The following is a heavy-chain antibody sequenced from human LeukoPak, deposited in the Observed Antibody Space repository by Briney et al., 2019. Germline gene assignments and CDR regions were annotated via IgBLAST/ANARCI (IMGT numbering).Heavy chain of an antibody. V-gene: IGHV1-18*01. CDR3: ARIYGLYYYMDV. Sequence: ASXXVSCKASGYTFTSYGISWVRQAPGQGLEWMGWISAYNGNTNYAQKLQGRVTITTDTSTSTAYMELRSLRSDDTAAYYCARIYGLYYYMDVWGKGTTVTVSS. D-gene: IGHD2/OR15-2a*01. J-gene: IGHJ6*03. CDR1: GYTFTSYG. CDR2: ISAYNGNT.